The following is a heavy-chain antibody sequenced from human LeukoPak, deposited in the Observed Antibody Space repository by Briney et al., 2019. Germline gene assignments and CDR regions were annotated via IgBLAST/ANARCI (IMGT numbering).Heavy chain of an antibody. CDR3: ARVVVAANNWFDP. Sequence: GASVKVSCKASGGTFSSYAISWVRQAPGQGLEWMGRIIPILGIANYAQKFQGRVTITADKSTSTAYMELSSLRSEDTAVYYCARVVVAANNWFDPWGQRTLVTVSS. J-gene: IGHJ5*02. D-gene: IGHD2-15*01. CDR1: GGTFSSYA. V-gene: IGHV1-69*04. CDR2: IIPILGIA.